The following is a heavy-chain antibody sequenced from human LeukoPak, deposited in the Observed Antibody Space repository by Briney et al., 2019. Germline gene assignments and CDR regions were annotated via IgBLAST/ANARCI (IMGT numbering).Heavy chain of an antibody. Sequence: TGGSLRLSCAASGFTFSSYGMHWVRQAPGKGLEWVALISYDGNNQYYLDSVKGRFTISRDNSKNTLYLQMNSLRAEDTAVYYWAKEDVGGWYGIDYWGQGTLVTVSS. CDR1: GFTFSSYG. V-gene: IGHV3-30*18. CDR3: AKEDVGGWYGIDY. D-gene: IGHD6-19*01. CDR2: ISYDGNNQ. J-gene: IGHJ4*02.